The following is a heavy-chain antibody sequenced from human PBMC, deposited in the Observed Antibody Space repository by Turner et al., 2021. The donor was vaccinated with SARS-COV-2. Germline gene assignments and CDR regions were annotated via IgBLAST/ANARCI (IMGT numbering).Heavy chain of an antibody. CDR3: ARTTSGYYFDAFDI. V-gene: IGHV3-30*03. CDR2: ISYDGSNK. CDR1: GFTFSSYG. D-gene: IGHD3-22*01. Sequence: QVQLVESGGGVVQPGRSLRLSCAASGFTFSSYGMHWVRQAPGKGLEWVAVISYDGSNKYYADSVRGRFTISRDNSKNTLYLQMNSLRAEDTAVYYCARTTSGYYFDAFDIWGQGTMVTVSA. J-gene: IGHJ3*02.